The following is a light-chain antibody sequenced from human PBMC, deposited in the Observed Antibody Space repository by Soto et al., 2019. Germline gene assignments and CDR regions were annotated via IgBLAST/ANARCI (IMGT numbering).Light chain of an antibody. CDR3: QQYNSYPYT. Sequence: DIQMTQSPSTVSASVGDGVTITCRASQCISTWLVWYQQKPRKAPNLLIYDASTLESGGPSGFSGSGSGTEFTLTISSLQPDDSATYYCQQYNSYPYTFGQGTKLEIK. V-gene: IGKV1-5*01. CDR2: DAS. CDR1: QCISTW. J-gene: IGKJ2*01.